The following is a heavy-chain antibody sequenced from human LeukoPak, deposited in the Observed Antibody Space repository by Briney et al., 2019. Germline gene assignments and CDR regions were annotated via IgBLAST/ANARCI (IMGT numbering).Heavy chain of an antibody. D-gene: IGHD2-2*02. Sequence: ASVKASCKASGYTFTSYGISWVRQAPGQGLEWMGWISAYNGNTNYAQKLQGRVTMTTDTSTSTAYMELRSLRSDDTAVYYCARKIPSYCSSTSCYTYFDYWGQGTLVTVSS. J-gene: IGHJ4*02. CDR1: GYTFTSYG. CDR2: ISAYNGNT. V-gene: IGHV1-18*01. CDR3: ARKIPSYCSSTSCYTYFDY.